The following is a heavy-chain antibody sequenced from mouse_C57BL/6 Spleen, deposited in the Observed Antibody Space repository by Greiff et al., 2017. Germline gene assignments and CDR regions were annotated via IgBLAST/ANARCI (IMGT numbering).Heavy chain of an antibody. V-gene: IGHV1-4*01. Sequence: VQLQQSGAELARPGASVKMSCKASGYTFTSYTMHWVKQRPGQGLEWIGYINPSSGYTKYNQKFKDKATLPADKSSSTAYMQLISLTSEDSAVYYCARSGEKAMDYWGQGTSVTVSS. CDR1: GYTFTSYT. CDR2: INPSSGYT. CDR3: ARSGEKAMDY. D-gene: IGHD3-1*01. J-gene: IGHJ4*01.